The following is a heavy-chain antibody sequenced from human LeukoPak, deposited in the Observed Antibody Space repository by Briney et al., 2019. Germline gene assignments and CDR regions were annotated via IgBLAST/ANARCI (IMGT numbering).Heavy chain of an antibody. D-gene: IGHD2-21*01. CDR1: GGSFSGYY. Sequence: LSLTCAVYGGSFSGYYWSWIRQPPGKGLEWVSYISSSGSTIYYADSVKGRFAISRDNAKNSLYLQMNSLRAEDTAVYYCARDLGGDLDYWGQGTLVTVSS. CDR2: ISSSGSTI. CDR3: ARDLGGDLDY. J-gene: IGHJ4*02. V-gene: IGHV3-11*01.